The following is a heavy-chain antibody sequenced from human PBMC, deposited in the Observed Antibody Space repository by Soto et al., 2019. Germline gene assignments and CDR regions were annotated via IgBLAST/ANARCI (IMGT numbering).Heavy chain of an antibody. CDR3: ARSVEGHFDY. Sequence: EVQLVESGGALVQPGGSLRLSCAASGFKFSIYSMNWVHQAPGKGLEWSAYITSDTKTIKYGDSVKGRFTISRDNAKNSVYLQMNDLSDEDTAVYYCARSVEGHFDYWGQGTVVTVSS. CDR1: GFKFSIYS. J-gene: IGHJ4*02. CDR2: ITSDTKTI. V-gene: IGHV3-48*02. D-gene: IGHD6-19*01.